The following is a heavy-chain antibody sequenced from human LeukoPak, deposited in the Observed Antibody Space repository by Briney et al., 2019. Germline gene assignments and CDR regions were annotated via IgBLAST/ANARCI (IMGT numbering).Heavy chain of an antibody. CDR1: GYTFTSYG. Sequence: ASVKVSCKASGYTFTSYGINWVRQATGQGLEWMGWMNPNSGNTGYAQKFQGRVTMTRNTSISTAYMELSSLRSEDTAVYYCARGFFDGSGSSNWFDPWGQGTLVTVSS. D-gene: IGHD3-10*01. CDR2: MNPNSGNT. V-gene: IGHV1-8*01. J-gene: IGHJ5*02. CDR3: ARGFFDGSGSSNWFDP.